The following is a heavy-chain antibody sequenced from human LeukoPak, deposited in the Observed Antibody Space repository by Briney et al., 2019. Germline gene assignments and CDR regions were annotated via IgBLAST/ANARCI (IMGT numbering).Heavy chain of an antibody. D-gene: IGHD4-17*01. CDR3: ARGRHTVTDNFDY. CDR1: GGSISSGSYY. Sequence: SETLSLTCTVSGGSISSGSYYWSWIRQPAGKGLEWIGRIYTSGSTNYNPSLKSRVTISVDTSKNQFSLKLSSVTAADTAVYYCARGRHTVTDNFDYWGQGTLVTVSS. J-gene: IGHJ4*02. CDR2: IYTSGST. V-gene: IGHV4-61*02.